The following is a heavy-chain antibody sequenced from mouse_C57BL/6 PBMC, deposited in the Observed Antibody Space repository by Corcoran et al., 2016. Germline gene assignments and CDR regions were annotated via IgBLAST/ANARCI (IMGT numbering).Heavy chain of an antibody. CDR2: IYPGSGNT. V-gene: IGHV1-76*01. J-gene: IGHJ1*03. Sequence: QVQLKQSGAELVRPGASVKLSCKASGYTFTDYYINWVKQRPGQGLEWIARIYPGSGNTYYNEKFKGKATLTAEKSSSTAYMQLSSLTSEDSAVYFCARFGLPWYFDVWGTGTTVTVSS. CDR3: ARFGLPWYFDV. CDR1: GYTFTDYY. D-gene: IGHD3-1*01.